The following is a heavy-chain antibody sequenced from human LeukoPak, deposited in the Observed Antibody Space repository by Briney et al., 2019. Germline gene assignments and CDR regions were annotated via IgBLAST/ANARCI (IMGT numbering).Heavy chain of an antibody. CDR1: GFSFSSYA. CDR3: ARGRVSDYFDY. Sequence: PGGSLRLSCTASGFSFSSYALSWVRQAPGQGLEWVSAISGSGGSTYYADSVKGRFTISRDNSKNTLYLQMNSLRAEDTAVYYCARGRVSDYFDYWGQGTLVTVSS. V-gene: IGHV3-23*01. J-gene: IGHJ4*02. CDR2: ISGSGGST. D-gene: IGHD3-22*01.